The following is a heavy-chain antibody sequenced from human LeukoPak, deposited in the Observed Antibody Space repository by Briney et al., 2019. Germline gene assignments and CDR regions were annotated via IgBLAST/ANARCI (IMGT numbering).Heavy chain of an antibody. D-gene: IGHD1-26*01. J-gene: IGHJ4*02. CDR3: AKMNSGSYWRNFDF. CDR2: ISGSGGST. Sequence: GGSLRLSCAVSGFTFRDYTMNWVRQAPGKGLEWVSSISGSGGSTYYADSMKGRFTISRDNSKNTLYLQMNSLRAEDTAVYYCAKMNSGSYWRNFDFWGQGTLVTVSS. CDR1: GFTFRDYT. V-gene: IGHV3-23*01.